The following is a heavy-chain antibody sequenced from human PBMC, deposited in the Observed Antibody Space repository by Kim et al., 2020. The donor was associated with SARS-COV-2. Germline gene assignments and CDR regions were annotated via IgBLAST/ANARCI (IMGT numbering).Heavy chain of an antibody. CDR2: IYYSGST. CDR3: AREASGIGMDV. J-gene: IGHJ6*02. V-gene: IGHV4-31*03. Sequence: SETLSLTCTVSGASISSGGYYWTWIRQHPGKGLEWIAYIYYSGSTYYNPSLKSRINISVDTSENQFSLKLSSVTASDTAVYYCAREASGIGMDVCARGPR. D-gene: IGHD1-20*01. CDR1: GASISSGGYY.